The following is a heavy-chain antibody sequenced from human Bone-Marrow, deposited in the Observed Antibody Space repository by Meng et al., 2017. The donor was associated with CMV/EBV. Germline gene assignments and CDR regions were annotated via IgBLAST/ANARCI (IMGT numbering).Heavy chain of an antibody. CDR1: GYTFTSYD. V-gene: IGHV1-8*01. J-gene: IGHJ3*02. D-gene: IGHD6-19*01. Sequence: ASVKVSCKASGYTFTSYDINWVRQATGQGLEWMGWMNPNSGNTGYAQKFQGRVTMTRNTSISTAYMELSSLRSEDTAVYYCARGPTSSYSSGWYFPVVGTVGSAFDIWGQGTMVTVSS. CDR2: MNPNSGNT. CDR3: ARGPTSSYSSGWYFPVVGTVGSAFDI.